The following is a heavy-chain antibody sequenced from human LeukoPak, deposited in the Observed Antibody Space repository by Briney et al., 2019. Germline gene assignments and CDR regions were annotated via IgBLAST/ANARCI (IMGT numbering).Heavy chain of an antibody. Sequence: ASVKVSCKAFGYTFISYGISWVRQAPGQGLEWMGWISAYNGDTNYAQKFQGRVTMITDTSTSTVYMELRSLRSDDTAVYYCARDWDCRSTSCRGVFDIWGQGTMVTVSS. D-gene: IGHD2-2*01. CDR2: ISAYNGDT. J-gene: IGHJ3*02. V-gene: IGHV1-18*01. CDR3: ARDWDCRSTSCRGVFDI. CDR1: GYTFISYG.